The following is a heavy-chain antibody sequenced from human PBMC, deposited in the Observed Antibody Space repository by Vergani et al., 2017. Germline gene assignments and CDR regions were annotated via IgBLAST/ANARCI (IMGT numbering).Heavy chain of an antibody. V-gene: IGHV3-9*01. D-gene: IGHD1-26*01. J-gene: IGHJ5*02. Sequence: EVQLVESGGGLVQPGRSLRLSCAASGFTFDDYAMHWVRQAPGKGLEWVSGISWNSGSIGYADSVKGRFTISRDNAKNSLYLQMNSLRAEDTALYYCATGRGSEANWFDPWGQGTLVTVSS. CDR3: ATGRGSEANWFDP. CDR2: ISWNSGSI. CDR1: GFTFDDYA.